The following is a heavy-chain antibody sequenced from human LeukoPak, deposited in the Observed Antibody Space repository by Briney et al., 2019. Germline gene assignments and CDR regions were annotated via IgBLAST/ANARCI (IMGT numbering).Heavy chain of an antibody. D-gene: IGHD3-22*01. V-gene: IGHV3-9*01. CDR2: ISWNSGSI. CDR1: GFTFDDYG. Sequence: PGGSLEISCAASGFTFDDYGMQWGREAPGKGLEGGSGISWNSGSIGYADSVKGRFTISRDNAKNSLYLQMNSLRAEDTALYYCAKDLDSSGYYGSCADYWGQGTLVTVSS. J-gene: IGHJ4*02. CDR3: AKDLDSSGYYGSCADY.